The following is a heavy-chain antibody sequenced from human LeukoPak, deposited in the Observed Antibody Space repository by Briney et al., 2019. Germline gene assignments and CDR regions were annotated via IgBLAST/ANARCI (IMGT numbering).Heavy chain of an antibody. CDR2: IYSGGST. CDR3: ARVKYFDWLLDY. D-gene: IGHD3-9*01. V-gene: IGHV3-66*01. J-gene: IGHJ4*02. CDR1: GFTVSSNY. Sequence: PGGSLRLSCAASGFTVSSNYMSWVRQAPGKGLEWVSVIYSGGSTYYADSVKGRFTISRDNSKNTLYLQMNSLRAEDTAVYYCARVKYFDWLLDYWGQGTLVTVSS.